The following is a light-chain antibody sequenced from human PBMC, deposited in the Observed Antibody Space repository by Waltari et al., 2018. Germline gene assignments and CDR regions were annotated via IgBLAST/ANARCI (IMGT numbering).Light chain of an antibody. Sequence: SQSISSWLAWYQQKPGKAPKLLIYKASSLESGVPSRFSGSGSGTEFTLTISSLQPDDFATYYCQQYNSYPFTFGPGTKVDIK. CDR1: QSISSW. CDR3: QQYNSYPFT. J-gene: IGKJ3*01. V-gene: IGKV1-5*03. CDR2: KAS.